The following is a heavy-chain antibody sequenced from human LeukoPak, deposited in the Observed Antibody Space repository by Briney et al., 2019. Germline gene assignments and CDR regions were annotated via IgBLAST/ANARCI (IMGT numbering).Heavy chain of an antibody. J-gene: IGHJ4*02. D-gene: IGHD6-19*01. CDR1: GFTFSSYW. CDR2: IEGDGSSK. Sequence: GGSLRLSCAASGFTFSSYWMHWVRQAPGKGLVWVSRIEGDGSSKSYADSVKGRFTISRDNAKNTLHLQMNSLRAEDTAVYDCARDPSAVAGYFDYWGQGTLVTVSS. CDR3: ARDPSAVAGYFDY. V-gene: IGHV3-74*01.